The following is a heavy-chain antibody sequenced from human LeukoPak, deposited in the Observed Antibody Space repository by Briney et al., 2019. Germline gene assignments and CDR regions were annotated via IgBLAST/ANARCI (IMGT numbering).Heavy chain of an antibody. Sequence: ASVKVSCKASGYTFTSYYMHGVRQAPGQRLEWMGIINPSGGSTSYAQKFQGRVTMTRDTSTSTVYMELSSLRSEDTAVYYCARGDYDILTGYPYYYGMDVWGQGTTVTVSS. CDR3: ARGDYDILTGYPYYYGMDV. D-gene: IGHD3-9*01. CDR2: INPSGGST. CDR1: GYTFTSYY. J-gene: IGHJ6*02. V-gene: IGHV1-46*01.